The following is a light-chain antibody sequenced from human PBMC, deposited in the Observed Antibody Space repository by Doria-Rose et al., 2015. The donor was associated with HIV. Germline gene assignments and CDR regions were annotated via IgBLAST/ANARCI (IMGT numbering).Light chain of an antibody. J-gene: IGKJ1*01. CDR3: HQYGNSLT. CDR1: QRFSSTY. CDR2: DGS. V-gene: IGKV3-20*01. Sequence: ASQRFSSTYLAWYQQKPGQAPSLLIYDGSTRATGIPDRFSASGSGTDFTLTINRLEPADFALYYCHQYGNSLTFGQGTKVEI.